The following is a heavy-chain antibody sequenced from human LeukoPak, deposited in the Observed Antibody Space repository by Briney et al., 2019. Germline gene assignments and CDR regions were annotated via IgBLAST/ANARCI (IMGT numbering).Heavy chain of an antibody. CDR1: GLTFSSYA. J-gene: IGHJ4*02. CDR3: ARETGSAVGSTDFDY. V-gene: IGHV3-30-3*01. D-gene: IGHD4-17*01. Sequence: GGSLRLSCAASGLTFSSYAVHWVRQAPGKGLEWVAVIAYDGSNKYHADSVKGRFTISRDNSKSTLYLQMNSLRAEDTAVYYCARETGSAVGSTDFDYWGQGTLVTVSS. CDR2: IAYDGSNK.